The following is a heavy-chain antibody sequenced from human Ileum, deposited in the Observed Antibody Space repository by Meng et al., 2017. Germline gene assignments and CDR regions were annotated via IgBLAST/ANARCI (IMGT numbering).Heavy chain of an antibody. CDR2: IDQVGST. CDR1: GGYISSSAYS. D-gene: IGHD2/OR15-2a*01. J-gene: IGHJ4*02. Sequence: HLHLQESGSGLVTSSPTLSLTCTVSGGYISSSAYSWTWTRQPPGKGLEWIGYIDQVGSTNYNPTLKSRVTIFVDTAKNQFSLKLTAVTAADTAVYYCASSTSGPELNYWGQGTLVTVSS. CDR3: ASSTSGPELNY. V-gene: IGHV4-30-2*01.